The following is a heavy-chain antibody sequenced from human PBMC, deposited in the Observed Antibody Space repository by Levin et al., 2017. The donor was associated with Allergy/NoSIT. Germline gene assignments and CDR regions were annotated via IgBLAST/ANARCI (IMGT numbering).Heavy chain of an antibody. CDR3: ARTIRWSYFDY. V-gene: IGHV4-34*01. CDR2: INHSGST. D-gene: IGHD4-23*01. J-gene: IGHJ4*02. Sequence: SETLSLTCAVYGGSFSGYYWSWIRQPPGKGLEWIGEINHSGSTNYNPSLKSRVTISVDTSKNQFSLKLSSVTAADTAVYYCARTIRWSYFDYWGQGTLVTVSS. CDR1: GGSFSGYY.